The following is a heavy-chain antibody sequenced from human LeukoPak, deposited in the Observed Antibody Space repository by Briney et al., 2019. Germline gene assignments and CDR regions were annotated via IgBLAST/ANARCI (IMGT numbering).Heavy chain of an antibody. V-gene: IGHV3-15*01. CDR1: GFTFSNAW. CDR3: TTGTAYYYCYYMGV. J-gene: IGHJ6*03. CDR2: IKSKTDGGTT. Sequence: GGSLRLSCAASGFTFSNAWMSWVRQAPGKGLEWVGRIKSKTDGGTTDYAAPVKGRFTISRDDSKNTLYLQMNSLKTEDTAVYYCTTGTAYYYCYYMGVWGKGTTVTVSS. D-gene: IGHD1-14*01.